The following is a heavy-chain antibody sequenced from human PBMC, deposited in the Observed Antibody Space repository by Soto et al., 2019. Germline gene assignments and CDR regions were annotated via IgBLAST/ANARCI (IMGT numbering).Heavy chain of an antibody. CDR1: GGTFSSYA. CDR2: IIPIFGTA. J-gene: IGHJ5*02. CDR3: ARAYEPKTSQPADP. D-gene: IGHD5-12*01. Sequence: SVKVSCKASGGTFSSYAISWVRQAPGQGLEWMGGIIPIFGTANYAQKFQGRVTITADESTSTAYMELSSLRSEDTAVYYCARAYEPKTSQPADPWCQGPLVTLSS. V-gene: IGHV1-69*13.